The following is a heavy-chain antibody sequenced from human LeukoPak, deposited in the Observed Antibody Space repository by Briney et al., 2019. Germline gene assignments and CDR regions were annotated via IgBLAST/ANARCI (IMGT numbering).Heavy chain of an antibody. J-gene: IGHJ5*02. CDR1: HGSISSYY. D-gene: IGHD6-19*01. V-gene: IGHV4-59*08. Sequence: SETLSLTCTVSHGSISSYYWSWIRQPPGKGLEWISYIYYSGTTNYNPSLKSRVTMSIDTSKSQFSLKLSSVTAADTAVYYCATLRLVQWFDPWGQGTLVTVSS. CDR2: IYYSGTT. CDR3: ATLRLVQWFDP.